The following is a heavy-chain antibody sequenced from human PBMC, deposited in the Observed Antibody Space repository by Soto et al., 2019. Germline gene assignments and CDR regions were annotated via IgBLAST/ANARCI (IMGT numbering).Heavy chain of an antibody. J-gene: IGHJ5*02. D-gene: IGHD4-17*01. V-gene: IGHV1-3*04. CDR3: ARNVDYFDP. CDR2: INTGTGNS. CDR1: GYSFTRYA. Sequence: QVQLVQSGPEVKKPGASVKVSCRASGYSFTRYAMHLVRQAPGQGLEWMGWINTGTGNSHYSQKFQRRVTFTRDTSTTTAYIELTGLRPEDTAIYFCARNVDYFDPWSQGTLVTVSS.